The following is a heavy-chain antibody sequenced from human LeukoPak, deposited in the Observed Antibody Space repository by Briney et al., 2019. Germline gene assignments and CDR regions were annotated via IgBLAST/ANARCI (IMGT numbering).Heavy chain of an antibody. J-gene: IGHJ6*03. V-gene: IGHV3-21*04. CDR1: GFTFSSYS. CDR3: ASGIAAAGTGYYYYMDV. Sequence: GGSLRLSCAASGFTFSSYSMNWVRQAPGKGLEWVSSISSSSSYIYYADSVKGRFTISRDNAKNSLYLQMNSLRAEDTAVYYCASGIAAAGTGYYYYMDVWGKGTTVTVSS. D-gene: IGHD6-13*01. CDR2: ISSSSSYI.